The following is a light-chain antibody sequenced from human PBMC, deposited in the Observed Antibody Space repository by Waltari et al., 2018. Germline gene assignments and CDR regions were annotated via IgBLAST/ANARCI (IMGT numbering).Light chain of an antibody. Sequence: EIVMTQSPATLSVSPGERATLSCRASQSVSTNLAWYQQKPGQAPRLLIFGASTRATDIPARFSGGGSVTEFTLTISSLQSEDFAVYYCQQYNSWPLTFGGGTKVEI. J-gene: IGKJ4*01. CDR2: GAS. CDR3: QQYNSWPLT. V-gene: IGKV3-15*01. CDR1: QSVSTN.